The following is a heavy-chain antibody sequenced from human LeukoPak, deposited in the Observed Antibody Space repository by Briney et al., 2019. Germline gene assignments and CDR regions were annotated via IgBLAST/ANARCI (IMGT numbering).Heavy chain of an antibody. V-gene: IGHV3-48*04. Sequence: GGSLRLSCAASGFTFSTYSMNWVRQAPGKGLEWVSYISTSSSTIYYPDSVKGRFTISRDNAKNSLFLQMNSLRAEDTAVYYCARGRSGGATTIDYWGQGTLVTVSS. J-gene: IGHJ4*02. CDR3: ARGRSGGATTIDY. CDR2: ISTSSSTI. D-gene: IGHD1-26*01. CDR1: GFTFSTYS.